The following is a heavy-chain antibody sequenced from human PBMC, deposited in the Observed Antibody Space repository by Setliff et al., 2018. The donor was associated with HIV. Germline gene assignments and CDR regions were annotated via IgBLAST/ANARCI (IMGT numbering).Heavy chain of an antibody. V-gene: IGHV4-34*01. CDR1: GGSFSHYF. CDR3: ASRVYYYDSNNFLREEGFDP. CDR2: VNLNEKT. D-gene: IGHD3-22*01. Sequence: SSETLSLTCTVYGGSFTNGGSFSHYFCAWIRQSPGKGLEWIGEVNLNEKTYYNPSLKSRVTISIDTSKNQFSLNLTSVTAADTAVYYCASRVYYYDSNNFLREEGFDPWGQGTLVTVSS. J-gene: IGHJ5*02.